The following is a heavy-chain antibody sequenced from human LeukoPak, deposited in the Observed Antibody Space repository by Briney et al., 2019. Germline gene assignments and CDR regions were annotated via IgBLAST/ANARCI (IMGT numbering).Heavy chain of an antibody. CDR1: GFTFSSYW. V-gene: IGHV3-9*03. D-gene: IGHD4-11*01. Sequence: GGSLRLSCAASGFTFSSYWMHWVRQAPGKGLEWVSGISWNSGSIGYADSVKGRFTISRDNAKNSLYLQMNSLRAEDMALYYCAKDNSNSPYYYYYMDVWGKGTTVTVSS. CDR3: AKDNSNSPYYYYYMDV. J-gene: IGHJ6*03. CDR2: ISWNSGSI.